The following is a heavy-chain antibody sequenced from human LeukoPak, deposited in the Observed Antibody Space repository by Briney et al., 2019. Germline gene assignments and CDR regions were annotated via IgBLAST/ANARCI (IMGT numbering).Heavy chain of an antibody. V-gene: IGHV3-23*01. J-gene: IGHJ4*02. CDR1: GFTFSDYA. CDR3: AKGGDGYNHYFDY. CDR2: ISGSGGSI. D-gene: IGHD5-24*01. Sequence: GSLRLSCTASGFTFSDYAMSWVRQAPGKGLEWVSGISGSGGSIRYADSVKGRFIISRDNSKNTLYLQMNSLRAEDTAVYYCAKGGDGYNHYFDYWGQETLVTVSS.